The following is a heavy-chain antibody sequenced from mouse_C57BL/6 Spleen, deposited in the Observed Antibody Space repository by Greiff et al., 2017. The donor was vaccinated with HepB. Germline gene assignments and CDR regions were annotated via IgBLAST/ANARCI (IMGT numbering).Heavy chain of an antibody. V-gene: IGHV10-1*01. CDR3: VSPLLYSNYEAWFAY. CDR2: IRSKSNNYAT. D-gene: IGHD2-5*01. Sequence: EVHLVESGGGLVQPKGSLKLSCAASGFSFNTYAMNWVRQAPGKGLEWVARIRSKSNNYATYYADSVKDRFTISRDDSESMLYLQMNNLKTEDTAMYYCVSPLLYSNYEAWFAYWGQGTLVTVSA. CDR1: GFSFNTYA. J-gene: IGHJ3*01.